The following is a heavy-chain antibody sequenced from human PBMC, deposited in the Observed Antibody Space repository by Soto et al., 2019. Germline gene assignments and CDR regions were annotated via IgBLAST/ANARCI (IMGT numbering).Heavy chain of an antibody. V-gene: IGHV1-46*01. CDR3: ASSRKIAAAGTGIIDY. CDR2: INPSGGST. J-gene: IGHJ4*02. Sequence: QVQLVQSGAEVKKPGASVKVSCKASGYTFTSYYMHWVRQAPGQGLEWMGIINPSGGSTSYAQKFPGRVTMTRDTSTSTVYMELSGLRSEDTAVYYCASSRKIAAAGTGIIDYWGQGTLVTVSS. CDR1: GYTFTSYY. D-gene: IGHD6-13*01.